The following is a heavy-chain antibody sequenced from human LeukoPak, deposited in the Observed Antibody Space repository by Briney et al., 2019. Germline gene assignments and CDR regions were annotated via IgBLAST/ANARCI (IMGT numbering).Heavy chain of an antibody. CDR3: ARRVEMSSASATSDTWLDP. D-gene: IGHD3-10*01. V-gene: IGHV4-59*01. CDR1: GDSISNYY. J-gene: IGHJ5*02. Sequence: SETLSLTCTVSGDSISNYYWNWIRQPPGKGLEWIGHIHFSGDTNYNPSLKSRVTISLDSAKNHFSLRLISVTAADTAVYYCARRVEMSSASATSDTWLDPWGQGTLVSVSP. CDR2: IHFSGDT.